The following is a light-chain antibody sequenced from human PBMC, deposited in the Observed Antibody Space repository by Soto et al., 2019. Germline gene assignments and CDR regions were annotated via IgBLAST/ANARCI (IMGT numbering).Light chain of an antibody. CDR2: GNS. CDR3: QSYDSSLSGNVV. CDR1: SSNIGAGYD. J-gene: IGLJ2*01. V-gene: IGLV1-40*01. Sequence: QSVLTQPPSVSGAPGQRVTISCTGSSSNIGAGYDVHWYQQLPGTAPKLLIYGNSNRPSGVPVRVSGSESGTSASLAITGLQAEDEADYYCQSYDSSLSGNVVFGGGTKLTVL.